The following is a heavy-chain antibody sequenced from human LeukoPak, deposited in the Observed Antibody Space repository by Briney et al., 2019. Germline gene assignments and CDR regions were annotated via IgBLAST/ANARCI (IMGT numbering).Heavy chain of an antibody. D-gene: IGHD3-3*01. CDR1: GFTFSSYA. J-gene: IGHJ4*02. CDR3: AKDDDFWSGFPDY. CDR2: ISYDGSNK. V-gene: IGHV3-30-3*01. Sequence: PGRSLRLSCAASGFTFSSYAMHWVRQAPGKGLEWVAVISYDGSNKYYADSVKGRFTISRDNSKNTLYLQMNSLRAEDTAVYYCAKDDDFWSGFPDYWGQGTLVTVSS.